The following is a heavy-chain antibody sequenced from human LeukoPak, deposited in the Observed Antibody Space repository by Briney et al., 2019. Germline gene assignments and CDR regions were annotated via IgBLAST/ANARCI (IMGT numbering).Heavy chain of an antibody. CDR2: ISSSGSTI. CDR1: GFTFSSYE. CDR3: AKDWNYYGSGTYYDSWGY. V-gene: IGHV3-48*03. Sequence: PGGSLRLSCAASGFTFSSYEMNWVRQAPGKGLEWVSYISSSGSTIYYADSVKGRFTIFRDNSKNTLYLQMNSLRPEDTAIYYCAKDWNYYGSGTYYDSWGYWGQGTLVTVSS. D-gene: IGHD3-10*01. J-gene: IGHJ4*02.